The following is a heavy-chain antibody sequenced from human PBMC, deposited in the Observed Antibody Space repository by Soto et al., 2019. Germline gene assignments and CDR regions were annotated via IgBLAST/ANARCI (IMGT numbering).Heavy chain of an antibody. V-gene: IGHV4-59*12. J-gene: IGHJ4*02. CDR3: ARDPKKGLGLPLDY. D-gene: IGHD1-7*01. CDR2: IYYSGST. Sequence: SETLSLTCTVSGGSISSYYWSWIRQPPGKGLEWIGYIYYSGSTYYNPSLKSRVTISVDTSKNQFSLKLSSVTAADTAVYYCARDPKKGLGLPLDYWGQGTLVTVSS. CDR1: GGSISSYY.